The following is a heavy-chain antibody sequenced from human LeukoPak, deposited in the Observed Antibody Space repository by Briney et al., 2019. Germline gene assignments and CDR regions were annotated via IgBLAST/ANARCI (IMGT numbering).Heavy chain of an antibody. CDR2: INTNTGNP. V-gene: IGHV7-4-1*02. J-gene: IGHJ3*02. Sequence: ASVKVSCKASGYTFTSYAMNWVRQAPGQGLEWMGWINTNTGNPTYAQGFTGRFVFSLDTSVSTAYLQISSLKAEDTAVYYCAREFVVVTGPERTSDAFDIWGQGTMVTVSS. D-gene: IGHD2-21*02. CDR1: GYTFTSYA. CDR3: AREFVVVTGPERTSDAFDI.